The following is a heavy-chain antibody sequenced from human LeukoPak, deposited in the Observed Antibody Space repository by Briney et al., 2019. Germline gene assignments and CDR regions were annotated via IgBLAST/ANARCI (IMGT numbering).Heavy chain of an antibody. CDR2: IKQDGSEK. CDR3: ARVGGTGAMVPTLLVDY. V-gene: IGHV3-7*01. J-gene: IGHJ4*02. D-gene: IGHD5-18*01. CDR1: GFTFSSYW. Sequence: GGSLRLSCAASGFTFSSYWMSWVRQAPGKGLEWVANIKQDGSEKYYVDSVKGRFTISRDNAKNSLYLQMNSLRAEDTAVYYCARVGGTGAMVPTLLVDYWGQGTLVTVSS.